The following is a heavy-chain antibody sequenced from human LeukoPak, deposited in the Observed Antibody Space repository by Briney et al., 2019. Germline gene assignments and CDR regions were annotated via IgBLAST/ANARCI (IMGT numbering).Heavy chain of an antibody. CDR1: GLTFSSYA. J-gene: IGHJ4*02. D-gene: IGHD5-12*01. CDR3: AKDRGRYSGYDYADY. V-gene: IGHV3-23*01. Sequence: PGGSLRLSCAASGLTFSSYAMSWVRQAPGKGLEWVSAISGSGGSTYYADSVKGRFTISRDNSKNTLYLQMNSLRAEDTAVYYRAKDRGRYSGYDYADYWGQGTLVTVSS. CDR2: ISGSGGST.